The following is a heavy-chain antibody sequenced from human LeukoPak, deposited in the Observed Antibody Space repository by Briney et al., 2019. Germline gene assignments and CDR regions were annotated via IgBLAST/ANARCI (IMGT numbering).Heavy chain of an antibody. CDR1: GGSISSHY. V-gene: IGHV4-59*11. J-gene: IGHJ5*02. CDR3: ARAISPGYDFWSGYYWFDR. D-gene: IGHD3-3*01. Sequence: SETLSLTCTVSGGSISSHYWSWIRQPPGKGLEWIGYIYYSGSTNYNPSLKSRVTISVDTSKNQFSLKLSSVTAADTAEYYCARAISPGYDFWSGYYWFDRWGQGTLVTVSS. CDR2: IYYSGST.